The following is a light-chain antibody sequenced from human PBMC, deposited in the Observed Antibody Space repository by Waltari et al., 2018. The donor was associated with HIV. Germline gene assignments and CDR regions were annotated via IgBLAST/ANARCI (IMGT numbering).Light chain of an antibody. V-gene: IGLV1-44*01. Sequence: QSALVQPPSLSVTPGQRVTISCSGSISNIGINPVNWYRRVPGAAPQLLIFNESQRPSGFPDRFSASKSGTSASLAISGLQSEDEADYSCSTWDDRLSIPVFGGGTFLTV. CDR3: STWDDRLSIPV. J-gene: IGLJ3*02. CDR2: NES. CDR1: ISNIGINP.